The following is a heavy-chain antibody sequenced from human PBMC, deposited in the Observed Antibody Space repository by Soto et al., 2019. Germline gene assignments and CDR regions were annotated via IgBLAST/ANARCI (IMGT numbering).Heavy chain of an antibody. CDR1: GFTFSSYS. CDR2: ISSSSSTI. CDR3: ARDLTGSSSY. D-gene: IGHD6-13*01. Sequence: GXSVKVSFNASGFTFSSYSMNLVRQAPGKGLEWVSYISSSSSTIYYADSVKGRFTISRDNAKNSLYLQMNSLRAEDTAVYYCARDLTGSSSYWGQGTLVTVSS. V-gene: IGHV3-48*01. J-gene: IGHJ4*02.